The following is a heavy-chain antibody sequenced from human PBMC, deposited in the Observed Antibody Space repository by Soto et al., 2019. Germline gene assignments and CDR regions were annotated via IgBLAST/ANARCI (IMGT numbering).Heavy chain of an antibody. CDR2: ITSDGSNT. CDR1: GSTFSSYY. J-gene: IGHJ4*02. CDR3: ARNSRPDFDL. Sequence: EVQLVESGGGLIQPGGSLRLSCAASGSTFSSYYMHWVRQAPGKGLVWVSRITSDGSNTDYADSVKGRFTISRDNAKNTLYLQMISLRVENTAVYYCARNSRPDFDLWGQ. V-gene: IGHV3-74*01.